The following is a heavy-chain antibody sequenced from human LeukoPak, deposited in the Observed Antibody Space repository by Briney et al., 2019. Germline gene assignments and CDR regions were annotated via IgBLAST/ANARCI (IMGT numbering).Heavy chain of an antibody. CDR3: ARGESAGYCSSTSCSHWFDP. Sequence: PSQTLSLTCTVSGGSISSGSYYWRWIRQPAGTGLEWIGRIYTSGSTNYNPSLKSRVTISVDTSKNQFSLKLSSVTAADTAVYYCARGESAGYCSSTSCSHWFDPWGQGTLVTVSS. D-gene: IGHD2-2*01. J-gene: IGHJ5*02. CDR1: GGSISSGSYY. CDR2: IYTSGST. V-gene: IGHV4-61*02.